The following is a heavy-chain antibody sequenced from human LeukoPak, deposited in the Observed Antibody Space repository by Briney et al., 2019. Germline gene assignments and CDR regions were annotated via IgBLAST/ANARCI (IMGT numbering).Heavy chain of an antibody. CDR1: GFTFSSYT. CDR2: ISSGSNYI. CDR3: AREAYCSGGSCYYFDY. J-gene: IGHJ4*02. D-gene: IGHD2-15*01. V-gene: IGHV3-21*03. Sequence: GSLRLSCAASGFTFSSYTMNWVRQAPGKGLEWVSSISSGSNYIYYADSLKGRFTISRDNARNSLYLQMNSLRAEDTAVYYCAREAYCSGGSCYYFDYWGQGTLVTVSS.